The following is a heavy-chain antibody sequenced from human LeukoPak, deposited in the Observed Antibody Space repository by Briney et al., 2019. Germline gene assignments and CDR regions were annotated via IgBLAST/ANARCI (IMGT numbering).Heavy chain of an antibody. J-gene: IGHJ3*02. D-gene: IGHD6-13*01. Sequence: GGSLRLSCSASGFTFSSYDMHWVRHATGYGLEWVSGIGTAGDPYYPGSVKGRFTVSREDAKNALYLQMNSLRAGDTAIYFCARANAALGDAFDIWGQGTLVTVSS. V-gene: IGHV3-13*05. CDR3: ARANAALGDAFDI. CDR2: IGTAGDP. CDR1: GFTFSSYD.